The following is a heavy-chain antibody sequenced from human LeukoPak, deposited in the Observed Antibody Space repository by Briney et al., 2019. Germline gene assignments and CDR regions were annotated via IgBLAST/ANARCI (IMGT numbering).Heavy chain of an antibody. CDR3: AKDRDMDV. Sequence: GGSLRLSCAASGFTFSSHPMSWVRQAPGKGLEWVAFIRYDGSNKYYADSVKGRFTISRDNSKNTLYLQMNSLRAEDTAVYYCAKDRDMDVWGKGTTVTISS. CDR1: GFTFSSHP. CDR2: IRYDGSNK. V-gene: IGHV3-30*02. J-gene: IGHJ6*03.